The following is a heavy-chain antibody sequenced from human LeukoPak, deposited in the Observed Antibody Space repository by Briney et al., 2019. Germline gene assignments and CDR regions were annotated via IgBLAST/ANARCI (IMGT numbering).Heavy chain of an antibody. CDR2: INHSGST. D-gene: IGHD6-13*01. CDR1: GGSFSGYY. J-gene: IGHJ4*02. Sequence: SETLSLTCAVYGGSFSGYYWSWIRQPPGKGLEWIGEINHSGSTNYNPSLKSRVTISVDTSKNQFSLKLSSVTAADTAAYYCAVIAAAGGFDYWGQGTLVTVSS. V-gene: IGHV4-34*01. CDR3: AVIAAAGGFDY.